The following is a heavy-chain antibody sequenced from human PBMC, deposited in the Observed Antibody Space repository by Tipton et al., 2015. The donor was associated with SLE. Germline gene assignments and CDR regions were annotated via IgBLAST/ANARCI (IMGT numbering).Heavy chain of an antibody. CDR3: ARDPPSGDYGDSLDAFDI. CDR2: IKEDGSDQ. D-gene: IGHD4-17*01. CDR1: GFNFSNYE. J-gene: IGHJ3*02. Sequence: SLRLSCAASGFNFSNYEMNWVRQAPGKGLEWVANIKEDGSDQYYVDSVKGRFTISRDNAKNSLYLQMNSLRAEDTAVYYCARDPPSGDYGDSLDAFDIWGQGTMVTVSS. V-gene: IGHV3-7*01.